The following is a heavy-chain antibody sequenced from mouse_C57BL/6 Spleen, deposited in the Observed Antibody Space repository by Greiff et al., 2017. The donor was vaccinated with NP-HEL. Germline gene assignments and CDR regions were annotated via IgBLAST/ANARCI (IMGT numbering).Heavy chain of an antibody. CDR2: INPGSGGT. Sequence: QVQLKQSGAELVRPGTSVKVSCKASGYAFTNYLIEWVKQRPGQGLEWIGVINPGSGGTNYNEKFKGKATLTADKSSSTAYMQLSSLTSEDSAVYFCARKVTTGVYYAMDYWGQGTSVTVSS. CDR3: ARKVTTGVYYAMDY. D-gene: IGHD2-5*01. CDR1: GYAFTNYL. J-gene: IGHJ4*01. V-gene: IGHV1-54*01.